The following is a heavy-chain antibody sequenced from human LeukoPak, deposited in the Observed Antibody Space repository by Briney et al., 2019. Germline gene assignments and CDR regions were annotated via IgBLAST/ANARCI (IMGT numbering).Heavy chain of an antibody. V-gene: IGHV3-23*01. Sequence: GGSLRLSCAASGFTFSSHAMSWVRQAPGKGLEWVSAISGSGGSTYYADSVKGRFTISRVNSKNTLYLQMNSLRAEDTAVYYCAKDLVPYDFWSGFDYWGQGTLVTVSS. J-gene: IGHJ4*02. CDR2: ISGSGGST. CDR3: AKDLVPYDFWSGFDY. D-gene: IGHD3-3*01. CDR1: GFTFSSHA.